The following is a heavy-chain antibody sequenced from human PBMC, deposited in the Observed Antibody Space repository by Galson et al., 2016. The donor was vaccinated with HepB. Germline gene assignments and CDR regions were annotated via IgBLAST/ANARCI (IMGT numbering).Heavy chain of an antibody. J-gene: IGHJ4*02. Sequence: SLRLSCAASGFSFNIHWMYWVRQAPGKGLEWVARIKEDGSEKYYADSVEGRFTTSRDHAKRSLYLQMNSLRAEDTAVYYCARDGITGWHADFWGQGTLVTVSS. CDR1: GFSFNIHW. V-gene: IGHV3-7*03. CDR3: ARDGITGWHADF. CDR2: IKEDGSEK. D-gene: IGHD1-20*01.